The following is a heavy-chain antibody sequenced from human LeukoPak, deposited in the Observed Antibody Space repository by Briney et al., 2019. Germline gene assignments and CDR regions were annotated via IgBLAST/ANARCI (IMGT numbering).Heavy chain of an antibody. D-gene: IGHD3-10*01. J-gene: IGHJ3*02. CDR2: MYYTGNT. Sequence: PSETRSLTCSVSGDSIIGYYWGWIRQPPGKGLEWIGNMYYTGNTYYNSCLKSRVTISLDTSKNQFSLKVISMTAADTAAYYCTKSDGYGLIRICGRGTMVTVSS. CDR3: TKSDGYGLIRI. V-gene: IGHV4-39*07. CDR1: GDSIIGYY.